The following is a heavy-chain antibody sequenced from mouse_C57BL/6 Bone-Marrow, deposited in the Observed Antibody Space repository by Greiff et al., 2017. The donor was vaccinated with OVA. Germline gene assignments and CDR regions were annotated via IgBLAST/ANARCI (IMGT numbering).Heavy chain of an antibody. CDR1: GFTFSDYG. CDR2: ISSGSSTL. D-gene: IGHD2-4*01. CDR3: ARRDDYDGDY. Sequence: EVQLVESGGGLVKPGGSLKLSCAASGFTFSDYGMHWVRQAPEKGLEWVAYISSGSSTLYYADTVKGRFTISRDNAKNTLFLQMTSLRSEDTAMYYCARRDDYDGDYWGQGTTLTVSS. J-gene: IGHJ2*01. V-gene: IGHV5-17*01.